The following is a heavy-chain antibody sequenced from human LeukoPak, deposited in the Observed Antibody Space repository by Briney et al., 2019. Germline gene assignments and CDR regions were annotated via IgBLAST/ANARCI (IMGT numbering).Heavy chain of an antibody. J-gene: IGHJ4*02. CDR3: AREGRKYYYDSSDYPDTGPFDY. D-gene: IGHD3-22*01. CDR2: LIPLRAIA. Sequence: GASVKVSCKASGGTFSSYAISWVRQAPGQGLEWMGRLIPLRAIANYAQKFEDRVTITADISTSTACMELSSLRSEDTAVYYCAREGRKYYYDSSDYPDTGPFDYWGQGILVTVSS. V-gene: IGHV1-69*04. CDR1: GGTFSSYA.